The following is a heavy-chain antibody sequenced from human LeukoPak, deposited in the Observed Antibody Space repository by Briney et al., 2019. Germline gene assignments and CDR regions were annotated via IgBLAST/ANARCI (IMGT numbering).Heavy chain of an antibody. CDR1: GGSVYSGTYY. Sequence: SETLSLTCIVSGGSVYSGTYYWSWVRQPPGKGLEWIGYVYYSGSTNYNPSLKSRVTISLDTSKNQSSLRLSSVTAADTAVYYCARIKSSGWYYDYWGQGTLVTVSS. CDR2: VYYSGST. J-gene: IGHJ4*02. V-gene: IGHV4-61*01. CDR3: ARIKSSGWYYDY. D-gene: IGHD6-19*01.